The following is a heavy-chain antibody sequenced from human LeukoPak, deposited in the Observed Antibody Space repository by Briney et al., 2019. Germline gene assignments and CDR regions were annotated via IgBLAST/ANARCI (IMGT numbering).Heavy chain of an antibody. Sequence: GGSLRLSCAASGFTFSSYGMHWVRQAPGKGLEWVAVIWYGGSNKYYADSGKGRLTISRDNSKNTLYLQMNSLRAEDTAVYYCARDGAYYYDSSGYYNFADYWGQGTLVTVSS. CDR3: ARDGAYYYDSSGYYNFADY. V-gene: IGHV3-33*01. D-gene: IGHD3-22*01. CDR2: IWYGGSNK. CDR1: GFTFSSYG. J-gene: IGHJ4*02.